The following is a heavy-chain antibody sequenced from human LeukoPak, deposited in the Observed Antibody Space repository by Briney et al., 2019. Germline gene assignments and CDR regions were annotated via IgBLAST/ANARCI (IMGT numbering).Heavy chain of an antibody. D-gene: IGHD2-15*01. Sequence: SETLSLTCAVYGGSFSGYYWSWIRQPPGKGLEWIGQINHSGSTNYNPSLKSRVTISVDTSKNQFSLKLSSVTAADTAVYYCARDVRYCSGGSCYFLPLKYYYYMDVWGKGTTVTISS. V-gene: IGHV4-34*01. CDR2: INHSGST. CDR1: GGSFSGYY. J-gene: IGHJ6*03. CDR3: ARDVRYCSGGSCYFLPLKYYYYMDV.